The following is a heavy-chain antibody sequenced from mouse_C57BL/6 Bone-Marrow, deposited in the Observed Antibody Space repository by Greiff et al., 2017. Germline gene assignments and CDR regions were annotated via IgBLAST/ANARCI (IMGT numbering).Heavy chain of an antibody. CDR1: GYTFTSYW. V-gene: IGHV1-5*01. CDR3: TLIYYDYDAWFAY. CDR2: IYPGNSDT. Sequence: EVQLQQSGTVLARPGASVKMSCKTSGYTFTSYWMHWVKQRPGQGLEWIGAIYPGNSDTSYNQKFKGKAKLTAVTSASTAYMELSSLTNEDSAVYYCTLIYYDYDAWFAYWGQGTLVTVSA. J-gene: IGHJ3*01. D-gene: IGHD2-4*01.